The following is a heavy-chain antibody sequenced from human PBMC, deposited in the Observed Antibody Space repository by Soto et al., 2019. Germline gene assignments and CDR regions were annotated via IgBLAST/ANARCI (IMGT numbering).Heavy chain of an antibody. Sequence: QVQLVQSGAEVKRPGSSVKVSCKASGDTFAFYSINWVRQAPGLGLEWMGRINPILSMSNYAQRFQGRVTXPXDXXTSTAYMVLSSLRSEDTGMYYCATSYGSGYRAFDYWGQGALVTVSS. CDR2: INPILSMS. D-gene: IGHD3-10*01. CDR3: ATSYGSGYRAFDY. V-gene: IGHV1-69*02. CDR1: GDTFAFYS. J-gene: IGHJ4*02.